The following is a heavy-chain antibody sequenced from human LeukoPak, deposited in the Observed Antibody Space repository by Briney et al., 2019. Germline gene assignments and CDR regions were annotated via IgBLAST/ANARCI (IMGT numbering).Heavy chain of an antibody. V-gene: IGHV3-23*01. Sequence: PGGSLRLSCAASGFTVSNNYMSWVRQAPGKGLEWVSAISGSGGSTYYADSVKGRFTISRDNSKNTLYLQMNSLRAEDTAVYYCAKSDIVATIGGAFDIWGQGTMVTVSS. CDR1: GFTVSNNY. CDR3: AKSDIVATIGGAFDI. J-gene: IGHJ3*02. CDR2: ISGSGGST. D-gene: IGHD5-12*01.